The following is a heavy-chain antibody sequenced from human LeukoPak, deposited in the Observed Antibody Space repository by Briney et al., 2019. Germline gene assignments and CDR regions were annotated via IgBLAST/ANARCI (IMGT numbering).Heavy chain of an antibody. CDR3: AREDILTGYPFDY. CDR1: GYTFTSYT. J-gene: IGHJ4*02. D-gene: IGHD3-9*01. V-gene: IGHV1-3*03. Sequence: ASVKVSCKASGYTFTSYTIHWVRQAPGQRLEWMGWINAGNGNTKYSQEFQDRVTITRDTSASTAYMELSSLRSEDMAVYYCAREDILTGYPFDYWGQGTLVTVSS. CDR2: INAGNGNT.